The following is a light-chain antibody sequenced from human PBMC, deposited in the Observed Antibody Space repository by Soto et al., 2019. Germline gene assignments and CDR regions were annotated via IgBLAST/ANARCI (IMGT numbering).Light chain of an antibody. CDR1: QGISSY. Sequence: AIRMTQSPSSPSASTGDTVTIPCRASQGISSYLAWYQQKPGKAPKLLIYAASTLQSGVPSRFSGSGSGTDFTLTISCLQSEDFATYYCQQYYSYPLTFGQGTKVDIK. V-gene: IGKV1-8*01. J-gene: IGKJ1*01. CDR2: AAS. CDR3: QQYYSYPLT.